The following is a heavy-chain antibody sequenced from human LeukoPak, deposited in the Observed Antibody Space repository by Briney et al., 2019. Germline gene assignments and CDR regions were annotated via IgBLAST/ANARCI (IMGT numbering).Heavy chain of an antibody. J-gene: IGHJ4*02. CDR1: GFSFSSYA. CDR2: ISHSSSGT. Sequence: GGSLRLSCVGSGFSFSSYAMSWVRQAPGKGLEWVTAISHSSSGTYYVDSVKGRFSISRDNAKNSLYLQMNSLRAEDTAVYYCARGGYSWYFDYWGQGTLVTVSS. V-gene: IGHV3-23*01. CDR3: ARGGYSWYFDY. D-gene: IGHD4-11*01.